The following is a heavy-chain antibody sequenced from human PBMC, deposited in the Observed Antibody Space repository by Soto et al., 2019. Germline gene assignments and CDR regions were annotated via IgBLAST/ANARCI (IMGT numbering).Heavy chain of an antibody. CDR1: GFTFSTYA. CDR3: TGALDLSPYYFYYGMHL. CDR2: ISSGGVYM. Sequence: ELRLLESGGGLEQSGGSLRLSCAGSGFTFSTYAMSWVRRAPGKGLEWVSSISSGGVYMYYVDSVRGRFTISRDNFQSTLYLQMNSLRAEDTAVYYCTGALDLSPYYFYYGMHLWGQGTTVTVSS. V-gene: IGHV3-23*01. J-gene: IGHJ6*02.